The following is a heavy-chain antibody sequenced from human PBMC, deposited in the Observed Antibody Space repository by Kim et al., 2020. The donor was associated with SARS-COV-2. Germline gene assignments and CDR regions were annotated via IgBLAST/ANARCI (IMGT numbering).Heavy chain of an antibody. CDR2: FDPEDGET. J-gene: IGHJ4*02. V-gene: IGHV1-24*01. Sequence: ASVKVSCKVSGYTLTELSMHWVRQAPGKGLEWMGGFDPEDGETIYAQKFQGRVTMTEDTSTDTAYMELSSLRSEDTAVYYCARGGYSGYDQPFDYWGQGTLVTVSS. D-gene: IGHD5-12*01. CDR3: ARGGYSGYDQPFDY. CDR1: GYTLTELS.